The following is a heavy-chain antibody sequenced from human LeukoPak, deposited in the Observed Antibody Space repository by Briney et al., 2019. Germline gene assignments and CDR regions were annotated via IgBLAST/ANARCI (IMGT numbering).Heavy chain of an antibody. D-gene: IGHD6-13*01. CDR1: GFTFSSYA. V-gene: IGHV3-23*01. J-gene: IGHJ4*02. CDR2: ISGSGGST. Sequence: GGSLRLSCAASGFTFSSYAMSWVRQAPGKGLEWVSAISGSGGSTYYADSVKGRFTISRDNSKNTLYLQMNSLRAEDTAVYYCASLAAAGPLTPCETPFDYWGQGTLVTVSS. CDR3: ASLAAAGPLTPCETPFDY.